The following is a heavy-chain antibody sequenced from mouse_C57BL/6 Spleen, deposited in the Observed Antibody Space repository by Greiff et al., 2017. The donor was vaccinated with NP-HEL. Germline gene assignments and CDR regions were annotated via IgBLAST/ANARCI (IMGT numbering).Heavy chain of an antibody. CDR1: GYTFTDYY. J-gene: IGHJ4*01. Sequence: VQLQQSGPELVKPGASVKISCKASGYTFTDYYMNWVKQSHGKSLEWIGDINPNNGGTSYNQKFKGKATLTVDKSSSTAYMALRSLTSEDSAVYYCARHLRSYAMDYWGQGTSVTVSS. V-gene: IGHV1-26*01. CDR2: INPNNGGT. CDR3: ARHLRSYAMDY.